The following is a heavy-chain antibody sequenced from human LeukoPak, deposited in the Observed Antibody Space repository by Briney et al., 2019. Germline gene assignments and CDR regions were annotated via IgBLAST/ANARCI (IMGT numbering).Heavy chain of an antibody. CDR3: ARAYTNGEYLDY. J-gene: IGHJ4*02. Sequence: PGGSLRLSCAASGFTFSRYSVNWVRQAPGKGLEWVSCISDSSRHIYYADSVKGRFTISRDNAKSSASLQMNSLRVDDTAVYYCARAYTNGEYLDYWGQGTLVTVSS. V-gene: IGHV3-21*03. CDR1: GFTFSRYS. CDR2: ISDSSRHI. D-gene: IGHD4-17*01.